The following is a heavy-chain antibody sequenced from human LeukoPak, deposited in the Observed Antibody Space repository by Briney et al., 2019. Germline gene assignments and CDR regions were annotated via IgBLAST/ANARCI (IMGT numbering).Heavy chain of an antibody. J-gene: IGHJ4*02. V-gene: IGHV3-20*04. Sequence: GGSLRLSCAASGFTSDDYGMSWVRQAPGKGLEWISGVNWNGGSTGYADSVKGRFTISRDNAKNSLYLQMNSLRAGDTAVYYCARDLLDYGDPFDYWGQGTLVTASS. CDR2: VNWNGGST. CDR1: GFTSDDYG. CDR3: ARDLLDYGDPFDY. D-gene: IGHD4-17*01.